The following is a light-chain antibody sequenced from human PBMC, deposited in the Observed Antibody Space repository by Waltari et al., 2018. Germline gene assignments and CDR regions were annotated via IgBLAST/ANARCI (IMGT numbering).Light chain of an antibody. CDR2: DTS. CDR3: QKYGTIPAT. CDR1: QSVRRY. V-gene: IGKV3-20*01. J-gene: IGKJ1*01. Sequence: EIVLTQSPGTLSLSPGERATLSCRASQSVRRYLAWYQQKPGQAPSLLIYDTSIRATGVPDRFGGSGSGTDFSLTISRLEPEDFAVYYCQKYGTIPATFGQGTKVQMK.